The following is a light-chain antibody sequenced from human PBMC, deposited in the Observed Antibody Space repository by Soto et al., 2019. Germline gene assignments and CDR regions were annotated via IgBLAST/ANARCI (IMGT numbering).Light chain of an antibody. CDR1: QSVSSY. CDR2: DAS. J-gene: IGKJ3*01. V-gene: IGKV3-11*01. Sequence: EIVLTQSPATLSLSPGERATLSCRACQSVSSYLAWYQQKPGQAPRLLIYDASNRATGIPARFSGSGSGTDFTLTISSLEPEDFAVYYCQQRSNWPPFTFGPGTKVYIK. CDR3: QQRSNWPPFT.